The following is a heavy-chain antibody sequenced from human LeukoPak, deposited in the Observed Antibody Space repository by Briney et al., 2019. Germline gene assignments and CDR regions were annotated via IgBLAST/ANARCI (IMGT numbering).Heavy chain of an antibody. CDR3: AKSGITFGGPFDY. J-gene: IGHJ4*02. Sequence: GGSLRLSCAASGFTFSGYYMSWVRQAPRKGLERVSVISGSGGTTYYADSVKGRFTISRDNSKNTLYLQMNSLRAEDTAVYYCAKSGITFGGPFDYWGQGTLVTVSS. V-gene: IGHV3-23*01. CDR2: ISGSGGTT. CDR1: GFTFSGYY. D-gene: IGHD3-16*01.